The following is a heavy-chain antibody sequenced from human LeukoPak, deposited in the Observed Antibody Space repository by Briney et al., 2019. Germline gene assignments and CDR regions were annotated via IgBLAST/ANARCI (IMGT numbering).Heavy chain of an antibody. J-gene: IGHJ1*01. D-gene: IGHD4-17*01. V-gene: IGHV4-39*07. Sequence: PSETLSLTCTVSGGSISSSSYYWGWIRQPPGKGLEWIGSIYYSGSTYYNPSLKSRVTISVDTSKNQFSLKLSSVTAADTAVYYCARDHGDPRGTEYFQHWGQGTLVTVSS. CDR1: GGSISSSSYY. CDR3: ARDHGDPRGTEYFQH. CDR2: IYYSGST.